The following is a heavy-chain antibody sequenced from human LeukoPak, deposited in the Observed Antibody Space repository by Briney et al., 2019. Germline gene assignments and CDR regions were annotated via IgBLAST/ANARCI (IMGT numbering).Heavy chain of an antibody. CDR1: GFSFYDYE. Sequence: GGSLRLSCAASGFSFYDYEMSWVGQAPGKGLEWVSGINWNGGSTDYADSVKGPFTISRDNTKNSLYLQMNSLRAEDTAVYYCAKSPHDSGHSYLPVVDYWGQGALVTVSS. CDR3: AKSPHDSGHSYLPVVDY. J-gene: IGHJ4*02. D-gene: IGHD4-17*01. V-gene: IGHV3-20*04. CDR2: INWNGGST.